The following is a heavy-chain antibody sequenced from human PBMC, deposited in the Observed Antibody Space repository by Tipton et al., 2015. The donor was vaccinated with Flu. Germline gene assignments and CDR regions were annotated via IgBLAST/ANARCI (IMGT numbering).Heavy chain of an antibody. CDR2: IYTSGTS. CDR1: GDSMSSFY. J-gene: IGHJ3*02. Sequence: TLSLTCTASGDSMSSFYWSWIRQPAGKGLEFIGRIYTSGTSNYNPSLKSRVTMSIDTSKNQFSLKLTSVTAADTAVYYCARPNRNTLFRGVLDVAFDIWGQGVMVTVSS. D-gene: IGHD3-10*01. V-gene: IGHV4-4*07. CDR3: ARPNRNTLFRGVLDVAFDI.